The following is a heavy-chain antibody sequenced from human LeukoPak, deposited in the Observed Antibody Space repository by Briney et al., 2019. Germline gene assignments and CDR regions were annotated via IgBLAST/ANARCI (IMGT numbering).Heavy chain of an antibody. CDR2: IYYSGNT. Sequence: SETLSLTCTVSGGSISYYYWSWIRQPPGKGLEWIGYIYYSGNTNYNPSLKSRVTVSVDTSKSHFSQRLSSVTAADTAVYYCARGGTNRHMDVWGKGTTVTVS. V-gene: IGHV4-59*01. CDR1: GGSISYYY. J-gene: IGHJ6*03. CDR3: ARGGTNRHMDV. D-gene: IGHD3-16*01.